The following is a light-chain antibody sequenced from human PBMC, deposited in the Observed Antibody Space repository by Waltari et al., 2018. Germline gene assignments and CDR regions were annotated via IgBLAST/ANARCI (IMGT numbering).Light chain of an antibody. CDR1: QDISNF. Sequence: DIQLTQSPSSLSASVGDRVTITCQASQDISNFLNWYQQKPGKAPKLLIYDASNLEIGVPSRFGGSGSGTQFTFTISSLQPEDIATYYCQQYHTYPLTFGGGTKVEIK. J-gene: IGKJ4*01. CDR3: QQYHTYPLT. CDR2: DAS. V-gene: IGKV1-33*01.